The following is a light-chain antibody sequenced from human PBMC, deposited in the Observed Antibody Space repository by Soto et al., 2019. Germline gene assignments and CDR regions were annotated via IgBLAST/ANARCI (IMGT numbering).Light chain of an antibody. CDR3: AAWDDSLNAYVV. V-gene: IGLV1-44*01. CDR2: SNN. J-gene: IGLJ2*01. CDR1: SPTIGSNT. Sequence: VATQPPSASGTPGQRDPISRSARSPTIGSNTVNWYQQLPGTAPKLLIYSNNQRPSGVPDRFSGSKSGTSASLAISGLQSEDEADYYCAAWDDSLNAYVVFGGGTQLTVL.